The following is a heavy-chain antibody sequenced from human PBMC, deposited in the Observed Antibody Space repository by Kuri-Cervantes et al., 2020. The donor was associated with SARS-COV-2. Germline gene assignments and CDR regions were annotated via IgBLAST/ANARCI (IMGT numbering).Heavy chain of an antibody. D-gene: IGHD3-16*01. J-gene: IGHJ5*02. V-gene: IGHV3-7*01. CDR2: IKQDGSER. Sequence: GESLKISCAASGFAFSTYPMHWVRQAPGKGLEWVANIKQDGSERYYVDSGKGRFTITRDNAKKSLYLQMNSLRDEDRAVYYCAREGGEGSNCVPTNWFDTWGQGTLVTVSS. CDR3: AREGGEGSNCVPTNWFDT. CDR1: GFAFSTYP.